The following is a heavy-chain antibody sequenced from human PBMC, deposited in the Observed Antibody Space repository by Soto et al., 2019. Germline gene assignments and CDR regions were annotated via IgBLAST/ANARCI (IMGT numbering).Heavy chain of an antibody. D-gene: IGHD2-15*01. V-gene: IGHV1-69*02. CDR1: GGTFSSYT. CDR2: IIPILGIA. J-gene: IGHJ1*01. CDR3: ALGAVVGGRFAEYFQH. Sequence: QVQLVQSGAEVKKPGSSVKVSCKASGGTFSSYTISWVRQAPGQGLEWMGRIIPILGIANYAQKFQGRVTITEDQSTSTAYMEMSSLRSEDTAVYYCALGAVVGGRFAEYFQHWGQGTLVTVSS.